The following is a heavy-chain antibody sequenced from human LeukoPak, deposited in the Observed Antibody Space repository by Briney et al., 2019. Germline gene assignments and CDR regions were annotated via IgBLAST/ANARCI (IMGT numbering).Heavy chain of an antibody. V-gene: IGHV4-39*01. CDR1: GGAITGSSYY. CDR2: LYYTGSI. J-gene: IGHJ4*02. Sequence: SETLSLTCSVSGGAITGSSYYWGWIRQSPGKGLEWIGSLYYTGSIYYNPSLKSRVSMSADTSKNQFSLRLNSLTAADRAVYYCARQYYDITGYYYFDHWDPGTLVTVSS. D-gene: IGHD1-20*01. CDR3: ARQYYDITGYYYFDH.